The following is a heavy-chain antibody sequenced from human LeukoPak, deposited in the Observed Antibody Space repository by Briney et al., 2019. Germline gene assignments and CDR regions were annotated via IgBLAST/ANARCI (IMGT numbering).Heavy chain of an antibody. D-gene: IGHD3-10*01. CDR3: ARDPFGSGSSLGWFDP. CDR2: IYSGGST. Sequence: TGGSLRLSCAASGFTVSSNYMSWVRQAPGKGLEWVSVIYSGGSTYYADSVKGRFTISRDNSKNTLYLQMNSLRAEDTAVYYCARDPFGSGSSLGWFDPWGQGTLVTVSS. J-gene: IGHJ5*02. CDR1: GFTVSSNY. V-gene: IGHV3-66*01.